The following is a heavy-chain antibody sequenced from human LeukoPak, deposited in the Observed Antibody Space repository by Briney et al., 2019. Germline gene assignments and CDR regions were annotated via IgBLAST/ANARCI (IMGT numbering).Heavy chain of an antibody. V-gene: IGHV3-53*01. Sequence: GGSLRLSCAASGFTASSNYMSWVRQAPGKGLEWVSVLYSGGSTYYADSVKGRFTISRDNSKNTLYLQMNSLRADDTAVYYCARPFGYSYGLNYYYYMDVWGKGTTVTVSS. D-gene: IGHD5-18*01. CDR1: GFTASSNY. CDR2: LYSGGST. CDR3: ARPFGYSYGLNYYYYMDV. J-gene: IGHJ6*03.